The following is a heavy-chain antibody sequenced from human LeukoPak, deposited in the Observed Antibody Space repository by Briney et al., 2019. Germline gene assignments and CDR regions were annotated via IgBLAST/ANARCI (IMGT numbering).Heavy chain of an antibody. V-gene: IGHV4-39*01. CDR2: IYYSGST. J-gene: IGHJ4*02. CDR1: GXSISSSSYY. D-gene: IGHD3-22*01. CDR3: ASNGDSGYYPFFDY. Sequence: PSETLSLTCTVSGXSISSSSYYWGWIRQPPGKGPEWIGSIYYSGSTYYNPSLKSRVTISVDTSKNQFSPKLSSVTSADTAVYYCASNGDSGYYPFFDYWGQGTLVTVSS.